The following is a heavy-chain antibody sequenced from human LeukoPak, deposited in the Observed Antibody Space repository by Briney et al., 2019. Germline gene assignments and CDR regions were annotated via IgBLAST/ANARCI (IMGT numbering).Heavy chain of an antibody. Sequence: ASVKVSCKTSGYTFTGYYMHWLRQAPGQGLEWMGRINPNSGGTYYAQKFQGRVTITRDTSISTAYMELSRLRSDDTAVYYCAGGLQYGFVDYWGQGTLVTVSS. CDR1: GYTFTGYY. CDR3: AGGLQYGFVDY. D-gene: IGHD4-11*01. V-gene: IGHV1-2*06. CDR2: INPNSGGT. J-gene: IGHJ4*02.